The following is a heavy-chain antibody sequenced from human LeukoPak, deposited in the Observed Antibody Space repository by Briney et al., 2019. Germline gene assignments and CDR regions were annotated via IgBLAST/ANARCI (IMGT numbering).Heavy chain of an antibody. V-gene: IGHV3-73*01. CDR1: GFTFSGSA. CDR2: IRSKANSYAT. J-gene: IGHJ4*02. Sequence: GGSLRLSCAASGFTFSGSAMHWVRQASGKGLEWVGRIRSKANSYATAYAASVKGRFTISRDDSKNTAYLQMNSLKTEDTAVYYCTRQLLDGGWIFPPSPSYFDYWGQGTLVTVSS. D-gene: IGHD2-21*01. CDR3: TRQLLDGGWIFPPSPSYFDY.